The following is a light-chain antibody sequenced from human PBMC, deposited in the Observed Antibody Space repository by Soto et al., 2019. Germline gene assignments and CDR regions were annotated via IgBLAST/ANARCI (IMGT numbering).Light chain of an antibody. CDR3: QHYGSSPPLT. CDR1: QSVSSTF. Sequence: EFVLTQSPGTLSLSPGERATLSCRASQSVSSTFLAWYQQKPGQPPRLLIYGASTRGTGIPDRFSGSGSGIDVTLTISRLEPEDFAVYYCQHYGSSPPLTFGGGTKVEIK. CDR2: GAS. V-gene: IGKV3-20*01. J-gene: IGKJ4*01.